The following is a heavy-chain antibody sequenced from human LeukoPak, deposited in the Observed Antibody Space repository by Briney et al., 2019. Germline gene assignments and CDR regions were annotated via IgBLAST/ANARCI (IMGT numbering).Heavy chain of an antibody. Sequence: GRSLRLSCAASGFTFSSYGMHWVRQAPGRGLEWVSVIHNGGSTYYADSVKGRFTISRDNSKNTLYLQLNSLRVDDTAVYYCATSIVGFTYDEHFQHWGQGTLVTVSS. J-gene: IGHJ1*01. D-gene: IGHD1-26*01. V-gene: IGHV3-NL1*01. CDR2: IHNGGST. CDR1: GFTFSSYG. CDR3: ATSIVGFTYDEHFQH.